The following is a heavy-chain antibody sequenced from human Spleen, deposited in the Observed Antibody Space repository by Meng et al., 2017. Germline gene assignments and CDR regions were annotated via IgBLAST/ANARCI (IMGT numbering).Heavy chain of an antibody. D-gene: IGHD2-15*01. CDR1: GASLSTYY. CDR3: ACSGSSCYSLLVSPP. V-gene: IGHV4-34*01. J-gene: IGHJ5*02. Sequence: QVQLKQWGARLLKPSATLSLTCAVPGASLSTYYWGWIRQSPGKGLQWIGETNHRGSTKYNPSLKSRVTISVDTSKNQFSLKLTSVTAADSAVYYCACSGSSCYSLLVSPPWGQGTLVTVSS. CDR2: TNHRGST.